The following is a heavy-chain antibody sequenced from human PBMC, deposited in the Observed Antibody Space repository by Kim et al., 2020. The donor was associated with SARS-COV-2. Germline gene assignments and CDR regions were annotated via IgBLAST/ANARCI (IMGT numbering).Heavy chain of an antibody. CDR2: IYYSGST. CDR3: ARWGTGKNDY. V-gene: IGHV4-59*12. Sequence: SETLSLTCTVSGGSISSYYWSWIRQPPGKGLEWIGYIYYSGSTNYNPSLKSRVTISVDTSKNQFSLKLSSVTAADTAVYYCARWGTGKNDYWGQGTLVTVSS. CDR1: GGSISSYY. J-gene: IGHJ4*02. D-gene: IGHD7-27*01.